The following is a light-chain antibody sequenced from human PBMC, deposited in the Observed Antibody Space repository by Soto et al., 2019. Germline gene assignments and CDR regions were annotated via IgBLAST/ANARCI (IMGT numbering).Light chain of an antibody. J-gene: IGLJ2*01. CDR3: QSYDNTLRGV. Sequence: QLVLTQPPSVSGAPGQRVTISCTGSSSNIGAGYDVHWYQQLPGTAPKLLIYGNGNRPSGVPDRFSGSKSGTSASLAITGLQAEDEADYYCQSYDNTLRGVFGGGTKLTVL. V-gene: IGLV1-40*01. CDR2: GNG. CDR1: SSNIGAGYD.